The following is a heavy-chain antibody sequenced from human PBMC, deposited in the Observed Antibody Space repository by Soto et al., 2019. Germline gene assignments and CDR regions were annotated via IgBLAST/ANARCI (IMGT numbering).Heavy chain of an antibody. CDR1: GGTFSSYA. D-gene: IGHD6-13*01. V-gene: IGHV1-69*13. CDR2: IIPIFGTA. CDR3: ASARPAAAGYHYYGMDV. Sequence: GASVKVSCKASGGTFSSYAIGWVRQAPGQGLEWMGGIIPIFGTANYAQKFQGRVTITADESTSTAYMELSSLRSEDTAVYYCASARPAAAGYHYYGMDVWGQGTTVTVSS. J-gene: IGHJ6*02.